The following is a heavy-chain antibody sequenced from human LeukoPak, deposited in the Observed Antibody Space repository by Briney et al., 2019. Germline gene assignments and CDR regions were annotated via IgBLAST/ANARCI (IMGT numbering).Heavy chain of an antibody. J-gene: IGHJ4*02. V-gene: IGHV3-23*01. CDR2: LSGSGGTT. CDR1: GFTFSSYA. CDR3: AKDPHTGYSFAY. D-gene: IGHD5-18*01. Sequence: GGSLTLSCVFSGFTFSSYAMSWLRQAPGKGLEWVSSLSGSGGTTYYADSVKGRFTISRDNSKTTLYLQMNSLRVEDAAVYYCAKDPHTGYSFAYWGQGTLVTVSS.